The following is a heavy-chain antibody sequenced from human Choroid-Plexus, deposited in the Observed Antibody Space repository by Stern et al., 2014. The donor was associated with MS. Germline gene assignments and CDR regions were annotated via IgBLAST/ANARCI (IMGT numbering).Heavy chain of an antibody. CDR3: AKDRQYLTFFFDF. J-gene: IGHJ4*02. V-gene: IGHV3-30*18. D-gene: IGHD2/OR15-2a*01. CDR1: GFSFSSFG. CDR2: ISYDGSK. Sequence: QLVQSGGGVVQPGRPLRLSCAASGFSFSSFGMHWVRQAPGKGLEWVALISYDGSKDYADSVKGRFAISRDNAKNTLYLQMNSLRAEDTAVYYCAKDRQYLTFFFDFWGQGSLVTVSS.